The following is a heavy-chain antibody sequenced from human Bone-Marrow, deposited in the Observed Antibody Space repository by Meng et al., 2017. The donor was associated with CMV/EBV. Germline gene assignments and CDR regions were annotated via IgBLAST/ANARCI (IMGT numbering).Heavy chain of an antibody. Sequence: SEPLSLTCTVSGGSISSYYWSWIRQPPGKGLEWIGYIYYSGSSNYNPSLKSRVTISVDTSKNQFSPKLSSVTAADTAVYYCARQVDGYRVDYWGQGTLVTVSS. CDR2: IYYSGSS. CDR1: GGSISSYY. D-gene: IGHD5-24*01. V-gene: IGHV4-59*03. J-gene: IGHJ4*02. CDR3: ARQVDGYRVDY.